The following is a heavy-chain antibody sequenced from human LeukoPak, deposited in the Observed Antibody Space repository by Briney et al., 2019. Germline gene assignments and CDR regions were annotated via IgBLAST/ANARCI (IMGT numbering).Heavy chain of an antibody. CDR1: GFTVSSKY. D-gene: IGHD6-13*01. Sequence: GGSLRLSCAASGFTVSSKYMNWVRQAPGKGLEWVSVIYSGGSTKYADSVKGRFTISRDNSKNTLYLQMNSLRAEDTAVYYCAKDGYSSSPNWFDPWGQGTLVTVSS. CDR3: AKDGYSSSPNWFDP. J-gene: IGHJ5*02. CDR2: IYSGGST. V-gene: IGHV3-53*01.